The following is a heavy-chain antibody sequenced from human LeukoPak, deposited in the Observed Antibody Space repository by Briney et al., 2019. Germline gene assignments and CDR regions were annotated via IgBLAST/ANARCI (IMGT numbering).Heavy chain of an antibody. CDR3: ARGSSTSCQR. CDR1: GLIVSGDY. Sequence: GGSLRLSCAASGLIVSGDYMSWVRQAPGKGLEWVSRIYSDGSSTNYADSVKGRFTISRDNAKNMLYLQMNSLRAEDTAVYYCARGSSTSCQRWGQGTPVTVSS. D-gene: IGHD2-2*01. V-gene: IGHV3-74*01. CDR2: IYSDGSST. J-gene: IGHJ4*02.